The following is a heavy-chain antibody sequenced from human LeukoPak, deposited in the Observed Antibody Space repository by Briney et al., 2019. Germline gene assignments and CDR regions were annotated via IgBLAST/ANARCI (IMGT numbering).Heavy chain of an antibody. CDR3: ARERVGESTTWYDLGYYYHGLDV. CDR1: GFSLSSYW. J-gene: IGHJ6*02. CDR2: IKQDGSER. V-gene: IGHV3-7*01. Sequence: GGSLRLSCAASGFSLSSYWMSWVRQAPGKGLEWVANIKQDGSERYYVDSVKGRFTISRDDAKNSLYLQMNSLRPEDTALYYCARERVGESTTWYDLGYYYHGLDVWGQGTTVIVSS. D-gene: IGHD3-10*01.